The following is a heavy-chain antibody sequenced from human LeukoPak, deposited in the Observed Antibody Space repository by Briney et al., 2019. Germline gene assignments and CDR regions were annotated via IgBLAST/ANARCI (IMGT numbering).Heavy chain of an antibody. CDR3: ARYSGSGLCWDY. D-gene: IGHD6-19*01. V-gene: IGHV1-3*01. CDR1: GYTFTSYA. Sequence: ASVKVSCKASGYTFTSYAMHWVHQAPGQRLEWMGWINAGNGNTKYSQKFQGRVTITRDTSASTAYMELSSLRSEDTAVYYCARYSGSGLCWDYWGQGTLVTVSS. CDR2: INAGNGNT. J-gene: IGHJ4*02.